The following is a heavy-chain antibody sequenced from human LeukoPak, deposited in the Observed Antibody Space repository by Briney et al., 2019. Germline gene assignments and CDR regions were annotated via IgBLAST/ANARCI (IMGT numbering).Heavy chain of an antibody. V-gene: IGHV4-38-2*01. CDR1: GYSISRGYH. CDR3: ARKLAVDY. CDR2: ISHSGTT. J-gene: IGHJ4*02. D-gene: IGHD3-10*01. Sequence: PSETLSLTCAVSGYSISRGYHWGWIRQPPGRGLEWIGSISHSGTTYYHPSLQSRVTISVDTSKNQFSLKLRSVTAADTAVYYCARKLAVDYWGQGILVSVSS.